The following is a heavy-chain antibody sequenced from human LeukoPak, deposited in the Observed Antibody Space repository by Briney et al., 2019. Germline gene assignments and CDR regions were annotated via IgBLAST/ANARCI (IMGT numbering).Heavy chain of an antibody. V-gene: IGHV3-74*01. Sequence: PGGSLRLSCAASGFTFSSYWMHWVRQAPGKGLVWVSRINTDGSSTSYADSVKGRFTISRDNAKNTLYLQMNSLRAEDTAVYYCARGDDGDSTFDYWGQGTLVTVSS. CDR3: ARGDDGDSTFDY. J-gene: IGHJ4*02. CDR2: INTDGSST. D-gene: IGHD4-17*01. CDR1: GFTFSSYW.